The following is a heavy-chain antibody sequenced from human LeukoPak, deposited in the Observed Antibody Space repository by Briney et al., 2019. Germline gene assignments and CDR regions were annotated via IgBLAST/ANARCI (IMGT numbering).Heavy chain of an antibody. CDR3: ARETPRRGETRDGYR. CDR1: GFTFGDYA. CDR2: IRSKAYGGTT. V-gene: IGHV3-49*03. J-gene: IGHJ4*02. Sequence: GGSLRLSCTASGFTFGDYAMSWFRQAPGKGLEWVGFIRSKAYGGTTEYAASVKGRFTISRDDSKSIAYLQMNSLRVEDTAVYYCARETPRRGETRDGYRWGQGTLVTVSS. D-gene: IGHD5-24*01.